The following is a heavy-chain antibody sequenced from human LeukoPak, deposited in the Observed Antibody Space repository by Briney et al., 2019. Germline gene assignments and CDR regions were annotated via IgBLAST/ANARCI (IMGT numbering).Heavy chain of an antibody. D-gene: IGHD2-21*01. J-gene: IGHJ4*02. CDR1: GFTFSTYA. CDR2: ISRGGDVT. CDR3: AARPGEVAIPYDY. Sequence: GGSLRLSCAASGFTFSTYAMTWVRQAPGKGLEWVSLISRGGDVTYYADSVKGRFTISRDSSKNTLYLQMHSLRAEDTAVYYCAARPGEVAIPYDYWGQGTLVTVSS. V-gene: IGHV3-23*01.